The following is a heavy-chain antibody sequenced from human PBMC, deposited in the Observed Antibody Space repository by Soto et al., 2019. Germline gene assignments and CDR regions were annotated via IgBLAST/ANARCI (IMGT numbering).Heavy chain of an antibody. CDR2: VYYSGTT. Sequence: QVQLQESGPGLLKPSETLSLTCSVSGGSVSNKTYYWSWIRQPPGKSLEWIGYVYYSGTTNYNPSLKRRVTISVDLSKNQFSLRLSSVTTADTALYYCARTTAVPNTLRSRYFFDYWGQGTLVTVSS. D-gene: IGHD4-17*01. CDR1: GGSVSNKTYY. V-gene: IGHV4-61*01. CDR3: ARTTAVPNTLRSRYFFDY. J-gene: IGHJ4*02.